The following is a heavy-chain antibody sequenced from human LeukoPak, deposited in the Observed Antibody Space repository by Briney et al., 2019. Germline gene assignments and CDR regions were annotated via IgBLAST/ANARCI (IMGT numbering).Heavy chain of an antibody. CDR3: AKVGFCSSTSCLIGAFDI. V-gene: IGHV3-23*01. Sequence: GGSLRLSCAASGFTFSSYAMSWVRQAPGKGLEWVSAISGSGGSTYYADSVKGRFTISRDNSKNTLYLQMNSLRAEDTAVYYCAKVGFCSSTSCLIGAFDIWGQGTMVTVSS. D-gene: IGHD2-2*01. CDR2: ISGSGGST. J-gene: IGHJ3*02. CDR1: GFTFSSYA.